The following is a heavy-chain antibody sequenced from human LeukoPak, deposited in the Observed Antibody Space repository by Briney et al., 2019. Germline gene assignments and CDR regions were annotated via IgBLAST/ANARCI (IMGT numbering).Heavy chain of an antibody. CDR3: AREKLGIDY. Sequence: PSETLSLTCAVYGGSFSGYYWSWIRQPPGKGLEWIGEINHSGSTNYNPSLKSLVTISVDTSKNQFSLKLSSVTAADTAVYYCAREKLGIDYWGQGTLVTVSS. V-gene: IGHV4-34*01. D-gene: IGHD4-23*01. J-gene: IGHJ4*02. CDR1: GGSFSGYY. CDR2: INHSGST.